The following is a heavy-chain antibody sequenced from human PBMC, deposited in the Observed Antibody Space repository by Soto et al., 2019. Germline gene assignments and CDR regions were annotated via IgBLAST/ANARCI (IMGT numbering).Heavy chain of an antibody. CDR1: GHTFTAYY. CDR3: ARALVRFWDGVPDHYYYTMDV. CDR2: INPNSGDT. Sequence: DSVQVSCKPSGHTFTAYYIHWVRQAPGQGLEWMGWINPNSGDTNYSQKFQGRVTMTRDTSIRTVYMELSGLRSDDTAVYYCARALVRFWDGVPDHYYYTMDVWGDGTTVTV. D-gene: IGHD3-3*01. J-gene: IGHJ6*02. V-gene: IGHV1-2*02.